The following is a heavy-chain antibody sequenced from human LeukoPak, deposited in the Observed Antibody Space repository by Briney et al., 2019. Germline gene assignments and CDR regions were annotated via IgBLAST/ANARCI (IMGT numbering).Heavy chain of an antibody. J-gene: IGHJ6*03. D-gene: IGHD6-13*01. CDR3: ARLRVQQLASSYYMDV. CDR1: GDSVTTTNFY. V-gene: IGHV4-39*01. CDR2: LYYGVNT. Sequence: SETLSLTCIVPGDSVTTTNFYWGWIRQAPGKGLEWIGSLYYGVNTYYKPSLKSRVTISVDTSLNQFSLILTSVTAADTGMYYCARLRVQQLASSYYMDVWGKGTTVTVSS.